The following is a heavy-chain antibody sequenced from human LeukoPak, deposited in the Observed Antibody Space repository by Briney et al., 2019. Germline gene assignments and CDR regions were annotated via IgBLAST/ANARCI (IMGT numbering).Heavy chain of an antibody. CDR1: GGTFSSYA. Sequence: ASVNVSCKASGGTFSSYAISWVRQAPGQGLEWMGRIIPIFGTANYAQKYQGRVTITTDESTSTAYMELSSLRSEDTAVHYCARGNYGSGTIPTIRFDYWGQGTLVTVSS. CDR2: IIPIFGTA. V-gene: IGHV1-69*05. J-gene: IGHJ4*02. D-gene: IGHD3-10*01. CDR3: ARGNYGSGTIPTIRFDY.